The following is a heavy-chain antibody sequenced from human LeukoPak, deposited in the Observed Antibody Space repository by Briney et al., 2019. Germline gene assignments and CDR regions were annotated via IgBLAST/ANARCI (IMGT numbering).Heavy chain of an antibody. D-gene: IGHD3-9*01. CDR2: FDPEDGET. J-gene: IGHJ4*02. CDR1: GYTLTELS. CDR3: ASSVDILTGYSHFDY. Sequence: ASVKVSCKVSGYTLTELSMHWVRQAPGKGLEWMGGFDPEDGETIYAQKFQGRVTMTEDTSTDTAYMELSSLRSEDTAVYYCASSVDILTGYSHFDYWGQGTLVTVSS. V-gene: IGHV1-24*01.